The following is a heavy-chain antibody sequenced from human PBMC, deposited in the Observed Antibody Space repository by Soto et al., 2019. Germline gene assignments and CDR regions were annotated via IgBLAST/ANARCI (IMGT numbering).Heavy chain of an antibody. V-gene: IGHV1-69*13. Sequence: ASVKVSCKASGGAFNSYAISWVRQAPGQGLEWMGGIIPFFGTTSYAQKFQGRVTITAEESTNTAYMELSSLRSEDTAVYYCARDPCSSNSCYLDYWGQGTLVTVSS. CDR1: GGAFNSYA. J-gene: IGHJ4*02. D-gene: IGHD2-2*01. CDR2: IIPFFGTT. CDR3: ARDPCSSNSCYLDY.